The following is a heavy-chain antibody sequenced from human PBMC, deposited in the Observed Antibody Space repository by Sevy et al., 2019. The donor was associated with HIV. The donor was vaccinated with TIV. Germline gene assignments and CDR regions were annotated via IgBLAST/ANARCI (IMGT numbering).Heavy chain of an antibody. D-gene: IGHD2-8*01. V-gene: IGHV3-15*01. J-gene: IGHJ5*02. CDR3: CTEGNVLLAEGWGHWFDP. CDR2: IKNKPDGGTT. CDR1: GFTFNNAW. Sequence: GGSLRLSCAASGFTFNNAWMSWVRQAPGKGLEWIGRIKNKPDGGTTDYTAPVKGRFTISREDSKNTLNLQMNSLKTEDTAVYYCCTEGNVLLAEGWGHWFDPWGQGTLVTVSS.